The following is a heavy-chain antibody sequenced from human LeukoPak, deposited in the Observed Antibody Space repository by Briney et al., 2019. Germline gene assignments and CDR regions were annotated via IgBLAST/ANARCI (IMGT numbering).Heavy chain of an antibody. CDR1: GFMFSKYD. V-gene: IGHV3-13*01. CDR2: IDRDGAT. J-gene: IGHJ4*02. CDR3: ARENLEYGDYAIDY. Sequence: GGSLRLSCAASGFMFSKYDMHWVRQVTGKGLEWVSGIDRDGATYYLGSVRGRFTTSRDNAKNSLDLQMNTLRAGDTGVYYCARENLEYGDYAIDYWGQGILVIVSS. D-gene: IGHD4-17*01.